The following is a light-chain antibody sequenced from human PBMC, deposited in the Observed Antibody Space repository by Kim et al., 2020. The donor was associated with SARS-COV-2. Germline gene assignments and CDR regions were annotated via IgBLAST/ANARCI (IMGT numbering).Light chain of an antibody. CDR2: DAS. V-gene: IGKV3-15*01. Sequence: EILMTQSPATLSVSPGERATLSCRASQTVSYFVAWYQHKPAQAPRLLIYDASTRATDTPNRFSDSGSGTEFTLTISSLQSEDFAIYYCQQYGHWPPITFGQGTRLEIK. J-gene: IGKJ5*01. CDR1: QTVSYF. CDR3: QQYGHWPPIT.